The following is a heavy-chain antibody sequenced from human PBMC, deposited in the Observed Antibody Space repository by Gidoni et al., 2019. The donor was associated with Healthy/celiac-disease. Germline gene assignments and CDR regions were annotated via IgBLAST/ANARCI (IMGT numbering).Heavy chain of an antibody. CDR2: ISSSGSTI. D-gene: IGHD6-13*01. CDR1: GFTFSRYE. CDR3: ARDSSWAPRAFDI. J-gene: IGHJ3*02. Sequence: EVQLVASGGGLVQPGGSLRLSCAAPGFTFSRYEMNWVRQAPGKGLEWVSYISSSGSTIYYADSVKGRFTISRDNAKNSLYLQMNSLRAEDTAVYYCARDSSWAPRAFDIWGQGTMVTVSS. V-gene: IGHV3-48*03.